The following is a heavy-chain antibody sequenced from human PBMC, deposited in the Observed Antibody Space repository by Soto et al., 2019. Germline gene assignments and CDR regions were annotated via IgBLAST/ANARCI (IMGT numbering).Heavy chain of an antibody. CDR3: ASSYQFHQLWFGEAAQNYCNGTAV. J-gene: IGHJ6*01. Sequence: GWMIKKKGKGLEWMGIIYPGDSETRYSPSFQGQVTISAHNSISTAYLQWSSLKASDTAMYYCASSYQFHQLWFGEAAQNYCNGTAVRGQRSTVTGFS. V-gene: IGHV5-51*01. CDR2: IYPGDSET. D-gene: IGHD3-10*01.